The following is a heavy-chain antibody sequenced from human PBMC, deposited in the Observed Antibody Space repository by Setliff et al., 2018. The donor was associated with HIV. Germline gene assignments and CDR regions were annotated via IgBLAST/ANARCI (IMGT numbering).Heavy chain of an antibody. V-gene: IGHV4-39*07. CDR1: GGSISSSRYY. CDR2: IYYSGTT. J-gene: IGHJ4*02. Sequence: LSLTCTVSGGSISSSRYYWGWIRQPPGMGLEWIGSIYYSGTTYYNPSLKSRVTRSVDTSKNQFSLKLTSVTAADTAMYFCARDGGDPRYSGTYNYWGQGALVTVSS. D-gene: IGHD1-26*01. CDR3: ARDGGDPRYSGTYNY.